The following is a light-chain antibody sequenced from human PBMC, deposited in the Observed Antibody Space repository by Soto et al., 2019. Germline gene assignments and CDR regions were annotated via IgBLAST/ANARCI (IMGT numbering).Light chain of an antibody. CDR1: QSISYW. CDR2: DDS. J-gene: IGKJ1*01. Sequence: DIQMTQSPSTLSASVGDRVTITGRASQSISYWLAWYQQKPGKAPKLLIYDDSSLESGVPSRFSGSGSGTEFTLTISSLQPDDFATYYCQQYENYWTFGPGTKVDIK. CDR3: QQYENYWT. V-gene: IGKV1-5*01.